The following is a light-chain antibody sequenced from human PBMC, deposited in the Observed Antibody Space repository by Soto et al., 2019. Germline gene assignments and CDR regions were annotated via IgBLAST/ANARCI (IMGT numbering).Light chain of an antibody. V-gene: IGLV2-8*01. CDR3: TSYVGNDIWV. CDR1: SSDVGAYKY. Sequence: QSVLTQPPSASGSPGQSVTISCTGTSSDVGAYKYVSWYQQYPGKAPKLMIYEVTKRPSGVPDRFSGSKSGNTASLTVSGLRAEDEADYYCTSYVGNDIWVFGGGTKLTVL. J-gene: IGLJ3*02. CDR2: EVT.